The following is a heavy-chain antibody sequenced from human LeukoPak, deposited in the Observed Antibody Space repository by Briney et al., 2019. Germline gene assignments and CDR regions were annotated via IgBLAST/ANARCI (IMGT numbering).Heavy chain of an antibody. D-gene: IGHD5-18*01. J-gene: IGHJ6*02. CDR3: ARVRVDTARNYYYYYGMDV. CDR1: GFTFSSYS. V-gene: IGHV3-21*01. Sequence: GRSLRLSCAASGFTFSSYSMNWVRQAPGKGLEWVSSISSSSSYIYYADSVKGRFTISRDNAKNSLYLQMNSLRAEDTAEYYCARVRVDTARNYYYYYGMDVWGQGTTVTVSS. CDR2: ISSSSSYI.